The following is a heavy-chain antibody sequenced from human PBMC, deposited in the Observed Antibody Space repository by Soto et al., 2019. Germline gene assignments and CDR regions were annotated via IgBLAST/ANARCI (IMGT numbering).Heavy chain of an antibody. CDR2: IKSKTDGGTT. D-gene: IGHD3-22*01. Sequence: GGALRLPCAASGFTFSNVWVNRVLQAPRKGLEWVGRIKSKTDGGTTDYAAPVKGRFTISRDDSKNTLYLQMNSLKTEDTAVYYCTTDDYYDSSGGEWGFYWGQGTLVTVSS. J-gene: IGHJ4*02. CDR3: TTDDYYDSSGGEWGFY. CDR1: GFTFSNVW. V-gene: IGHV3-15*07.